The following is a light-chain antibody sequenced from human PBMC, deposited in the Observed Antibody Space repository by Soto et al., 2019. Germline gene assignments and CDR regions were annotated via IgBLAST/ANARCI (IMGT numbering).Light chain of an antibody. Sequence: QSALTQPPSASGSPGQSVTISCTGSSSDVGGYNYVSWYQQHPGKAPKLMIYEVSKRPSGVPDRLSGYKSGTTASLPVSGLLAEDEADYYCSSYGGSNTVVFGGGTKLTVL. J-gene: IGLJ2*01. CDR3: SSYGGSNTVV. V-gene: IGLV2-8*01. CDR1: SSDVGGYNY. CDR2: EVS.